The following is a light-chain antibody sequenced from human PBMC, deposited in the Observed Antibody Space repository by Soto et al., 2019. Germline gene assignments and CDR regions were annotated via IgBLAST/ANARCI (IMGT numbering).Light chain of an antibody. CDR1: QSVSGGNS. CDR3: QQYGSSRDT. J-gene: IGKJ2*01. Sequence: EIVLTQSPGTLSLSPGERATLSCRASQSVSGGNSLAWYQHKPGQAPRLLIYSASNRATGTPDKFSGSGSGTDFTLTISRLEPEDFAVYYCQQYGSSRDTFGQGTKLEIK. CDR2: SAS. V-gene: IGKV3-20*01.